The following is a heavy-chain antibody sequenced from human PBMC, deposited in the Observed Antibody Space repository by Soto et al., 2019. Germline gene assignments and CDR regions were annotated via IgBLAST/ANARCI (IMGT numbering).Heavy chain of an antibody. Sequence: PGGSLRLSCAASGFTFSSYGMHWVRQAPGKGLEWVAVIRSSSSNKYYADSVKGRFTISRDNAKNSLYLQMNSLRAEDTAVYYCARDPTTVTSRFDPWGQGTLVTVSS. CDR2: IRSSSSNK. V-gene: IGHV3-21*01. D-gene: IGHD4-4*01. CDR1: GFTFSSYG. CDR3: ARDPTTVTSRFDP. J-gene: IGHJ5*02.